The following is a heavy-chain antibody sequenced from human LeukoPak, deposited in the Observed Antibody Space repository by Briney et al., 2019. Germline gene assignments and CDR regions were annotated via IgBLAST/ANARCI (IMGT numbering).Heavy chain of an antibody. V-gene: IGHV4-4*07. D-gene: IGHD2-2*01. CDR1: GGSISSYY. Sequence: ASETLSLTCTVSGGSISSYYWSWIRQPAGKGLEWIGRIYTSGSTNYNPSLKSRVTMSVDTSKNQFSLKLSSVTAADTAVYYCAREQVVPAAKGWFDSWGQGTLVTVSS. J-gene: IGHJ5*01. CDR3: AREQVVPAAKGWFDS. CDR2: IYTSGST.